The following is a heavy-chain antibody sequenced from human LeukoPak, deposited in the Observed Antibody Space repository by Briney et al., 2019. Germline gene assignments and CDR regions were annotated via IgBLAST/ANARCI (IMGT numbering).Heavy chain of an antibody. V-gene: IGHV3-66*01. CDR1: GFTVSSNY. Sequence: GGSLRLSCAASGFTVSSNYMSWVRQAPGKGLEWVSVIYSGGSTYYADSVKGRFTISRDNSKNTLYLQMNSLRAEDTAVYYCASGDRERELLWFGELLGKTPFDYWGQGTLVTVSS. D-gene: IGHD3-10*01. CDR2: IYSGGST. J-gene: IGHJ4*02. CDR3: ASGDRERELLWFGELLGKTPFDY.